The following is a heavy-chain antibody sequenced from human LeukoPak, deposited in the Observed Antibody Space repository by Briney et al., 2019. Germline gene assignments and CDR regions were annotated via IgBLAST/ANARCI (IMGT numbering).Heavy chain of an antibody. CDR2: IRTKANSYAT. D-gene: IGHD2-15*01. Sequence: GGSLRLSCAASGFTFSGSSIHWVCQASGKGLEWVGLIRTKANSYATAYAASVTGRFTISRDDSKDTSYLQMNSLKTEDTALYFCTSPGVDSSADYWGQGTLVTVSS. CDR1: GFTFSGSS. V-gene: IGHV3-73*01. J-gene: IGHJ4*02. CDR3: TSPGVDSSADY.